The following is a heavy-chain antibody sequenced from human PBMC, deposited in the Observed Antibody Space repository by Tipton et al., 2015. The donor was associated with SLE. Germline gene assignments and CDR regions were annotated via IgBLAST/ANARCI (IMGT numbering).Heavy chain of an antibody. J-gene: IGHJ3*02. CDR1: GGSVSSSSYY. CDR2: VYYSGST. Sequence: TLSLTCSVSGGSVSSSSYYWGWIRQPPGKGLEWIGSVYYSGSTYYNPSLKSRVTISVDTSKNQFSLNLSSVTAADTAVYYCARELDAFHIWGQGTMVTVSS. CDR3: ARELDAFHI. V-gene: IGHV4-39*07.